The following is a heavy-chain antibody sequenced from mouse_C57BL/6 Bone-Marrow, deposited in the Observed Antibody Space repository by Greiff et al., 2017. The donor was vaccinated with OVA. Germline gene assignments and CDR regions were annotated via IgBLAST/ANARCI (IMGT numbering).Heavy chain of an antibody. J-gene: IGHJ4*01. Sequence: VHVKQSGPELVKPGASVKISCKASGYSFTGYFMNWVKQSHGKSLEWIGRINPYNGDTFYNQKFKGKATLTVDKSSSTAHMELLSLTSEDFAVYYCARYSNYPFYAMDYWGQGTSVTVSS. D-gene: IGHD2-5*01. CDR1: GYSFTGYF. CDR3: ARYSNYPFYAMDY. CDR2: INPYNGDT. V-gene: IGHV1-37*01.